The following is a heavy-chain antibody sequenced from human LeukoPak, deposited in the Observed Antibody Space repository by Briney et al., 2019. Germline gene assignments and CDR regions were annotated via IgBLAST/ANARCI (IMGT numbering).Heavy chain of an antibody. CDR3: ARDYGHRDWFDP. D-gene: IGHD3-10*01. V-gene: IGHV3-48*04. J-gene: IGHJ5*02. Sequence: GGSLRLSCAASGFTFSSYGMNWVRQAPGKGLEWVAYINSGSTIYYADSVKGRFTISRDNAKNSLYLQMNSLRAEDTAVYYCARDYGHRDWFDPWGQGTLVTVSS. CDR2: INSGSTI. CDR1: GFTFSSYG.